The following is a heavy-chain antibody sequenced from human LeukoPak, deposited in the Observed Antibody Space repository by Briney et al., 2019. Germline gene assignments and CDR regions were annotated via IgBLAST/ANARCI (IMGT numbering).Heavy chain of an antibody. CDR2: IYYSGST. Sequence: SETLSLTCTVSGGSVSSGSYYWSWIRQPPGKGLEWIGYIYYSGSTNYNPSLKSRVTISVDTSKNQFSLKLSSVTAADTAVYYCARATGPFYYYYGMDVWGQGTTVTVSS. V-gene: IGHV4-61*01. D-gene: IGHD3-9*01. CDR3: ARATGPFYYYYGMDV. J-gene: IGHJ6*02. CDR1: GGSVSSGSYY.